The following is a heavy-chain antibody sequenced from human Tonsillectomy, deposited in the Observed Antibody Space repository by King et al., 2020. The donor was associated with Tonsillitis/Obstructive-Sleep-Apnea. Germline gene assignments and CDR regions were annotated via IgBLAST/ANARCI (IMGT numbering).Heavy chain of an antibody. CDR1: GFTFSNYA. CDR3: ARDYTHNGWGGPYYMDV. CDR2: ISGNGVNT. D-gene: IGHD3-10*01. Sequence: VQLVESGEGLVQPGGSLRLYCAASGFTFSNYAIHWVRQAPGKGLEYVASISGNGVNTYYADSVKGRFIIYRDNSQNTLYLQMGSLRDEDMAVYYCARDYTHNGWGGPYYMDVWGKGTTVTVSS. J-gene: IGHJ6*03. V-gene: IGHV3-64*02.